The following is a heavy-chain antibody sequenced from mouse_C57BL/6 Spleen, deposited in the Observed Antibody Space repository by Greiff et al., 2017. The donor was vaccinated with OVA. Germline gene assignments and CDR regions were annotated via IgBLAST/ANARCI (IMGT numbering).Heavy chain of an antibody. CDR2: IDPANGNT. CDR3: ARGGSSPHWYFDV. CDR1: GFNIKNTY. V-gene: IGHV14-3*01. J-gene: IGHJ1*03. D-gene: IGHD1-1*01. Sequence: VQLQQSVAELVRPGASVKLSCTASGFNIKNTYMHWVKQRPEQGLEWIGRIDPANGNTKSAPKFPGTATITADTSSNTAYLQLSSLTSEDTAIYYCARGGSSPHWYFDVWGTGTTVTVSS.